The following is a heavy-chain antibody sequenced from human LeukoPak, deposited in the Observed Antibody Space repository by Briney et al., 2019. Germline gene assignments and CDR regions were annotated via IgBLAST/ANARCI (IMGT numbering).Heavy chain of an antibody. Sequence: PGGSLRLSCAASGFTFSSYSMNWVRQAPGKGLEWVSSISSSSSYIYYADSVKGRFTISRGNAKNSLYLQMNSLRAEDTAVYYCARDFADFWSGYYNPLYYYYGMDVWGQGTTVTVSS. V-gene: IGHV3-21*01. CDR1: GFTFSSYS. CDR2: ISSSSSYI. CDR3: ARDFADFWSGYYNPLYYYYGMDV. J-gene: IGHJ6*02. D-gene: IGHD3-3*01.